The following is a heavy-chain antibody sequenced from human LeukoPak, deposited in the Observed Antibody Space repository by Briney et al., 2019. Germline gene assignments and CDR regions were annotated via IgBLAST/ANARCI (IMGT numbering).Heavy chain of an antibody. CDR2: TKPDGSAE. D-gene: IGHD2-15*01. CDR1: GFTFRNYW. J-gene: IGHJ4*02. CDR3: ARDGGLKTNFDY. V-gene: IGHV3-7*01. Sequence: PGGSLRLSCAASGFTFRNYWMGWVRQAPGKGLEWVANTKPDGSAEYYADSVRGRFTTSRDNANNLLYLQMNRLRAEDTAVYYCARDGGLKTNFDYWGQGTLVTVSS.